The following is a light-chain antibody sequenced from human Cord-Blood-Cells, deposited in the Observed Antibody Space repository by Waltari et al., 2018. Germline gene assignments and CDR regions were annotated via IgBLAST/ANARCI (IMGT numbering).Light chain of an antibody. CDR3: QQRGNVPIT. CDR2: DAT. CDR1: QSVSSY. V-gene: IGKV3-11*01. J-gene: IGKJ5*01. Sequence: ETVLTQSTATLPLSPGARPTLPCRDSQSVSSYLAWHQQKPGQAPSLRIYDATNRATGIPARFGRQGSGTDFTLTISNLVPEDFAVYYCQQRGNVPITFGHATRLEIK.